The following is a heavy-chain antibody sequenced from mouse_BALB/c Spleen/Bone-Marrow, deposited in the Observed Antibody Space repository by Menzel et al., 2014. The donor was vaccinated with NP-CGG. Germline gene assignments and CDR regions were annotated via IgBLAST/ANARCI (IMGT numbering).Heavy chain of an antibody. CDR1: GYSFTTYW. CDR3: AREKVYYGISWFAY. J-gene: IGHJ3*01. D-gene: IGHD2-1*01. Sequence: VQLQQSGTEVVRPGAPVKLSCKASGYSFTTYWMNWVKQRPGQGLEWIGMIHPSDSETRLNQKFKDKATLTVDKSSSTAYMQLNRPTSEDSAVYYCAREKVYYGISWFAYWGQGTLVTVSA. CDR2: IHPSDSET. V-gene: IGHV1S82*01.